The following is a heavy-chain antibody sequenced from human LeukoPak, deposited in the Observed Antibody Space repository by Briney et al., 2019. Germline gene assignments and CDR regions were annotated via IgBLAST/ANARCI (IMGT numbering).Heavy chain of an antibody. CDR1: GFTFSSYG. CDR3: ASVVRGVSSFDY. Sequence: GGSLRLSCAASGFTFSSYGMHWVRQAPGKGLEWVAVISYDGSNKYYADSVKGRFTISRDNSKNTLYLQMNSLRAEDTAVYYCASVVRGVSSFDYWGQGTLVTVSS. J-gene: IGHJ4*02. D-gene: IGHD3-10*01. V-gene: IGHV3-30*03. CDR2: ISYDGSNK.